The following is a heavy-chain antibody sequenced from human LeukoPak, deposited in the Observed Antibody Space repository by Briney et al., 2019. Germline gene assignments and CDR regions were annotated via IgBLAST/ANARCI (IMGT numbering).Heavy chain of an antibody. J-gene: IGHJ4*02. Sequence: SETLSLTCTVSGDSMNFYYWTWIRQPPGRGLEWIGYIYHSGRNNSNPSLTSRVSLSIDTSKNQFSLRLKSVTAADAAVYYCARDYGVAASGFDSWGQGILDTVSS. D-gene: IGHD4-17*01. CDR2: IYHSGRN. CDR1: GDSMNFYY. CDR3: ARDYGVAASGFDS. V-gene: IGHV4-59*01.